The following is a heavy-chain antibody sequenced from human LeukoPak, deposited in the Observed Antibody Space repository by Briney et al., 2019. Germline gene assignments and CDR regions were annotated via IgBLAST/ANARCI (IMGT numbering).Heavy chain of an antibody. Sequence: ASVKVSCKASGYTFSSYYMHWVRQAPGQGPEWMGIINPSGGSPRYAQKFQGRVTMTRDTSTSTAYMELRSLTSDDTAVYYCARVRAVYYYYYYMDVWGKGTTVTVSS. CDR3: ARVRAVYYYYYYMDV. V-gene: IGHV1-46*01. CDR1: GYTFSSYY. CDR2: INPSGGSP. J-gene: IGHJ6*03.